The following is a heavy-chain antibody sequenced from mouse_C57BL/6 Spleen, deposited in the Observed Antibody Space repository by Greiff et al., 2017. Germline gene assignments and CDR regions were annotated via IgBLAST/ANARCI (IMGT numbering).Heavy chain of an antibody. J-gene: IGHJ1*03. CDR1: GYTFTDYN. CDR3: ARSGLLGYFRV. CDR2: INPNNGGT. Sequence: VQLQQSGPELVKPGASVKMSCKASGYTFTDYNMHWVKQSPGKSLEWIGYINPNNGGTSYNQKFKGKATLTVNKSSSTAYMELRSLPSEDSAVYYCARSGLLGYFRVWGTGTTVTASS. D-gene: IGHD2-3*01. V-gene: IGHV1-22*01.